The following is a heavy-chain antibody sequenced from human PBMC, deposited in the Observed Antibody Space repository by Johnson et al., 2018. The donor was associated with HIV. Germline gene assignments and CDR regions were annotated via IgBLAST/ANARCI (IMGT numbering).Heavy chain of an antibody. J-gene: IGHJ3*01. V-gene: IGHV3-30*02. Sequence: QVQLVESGGGVVQPGGSLRLSCVASGFTFSSYGMHWVRQAPGKGLEWVAFIRYDGTNKYYADSVKGRFIVSRDNSMNTLYLQINSMRAEDTAVYYRATFGYTSGWIVTDDAFDVWGQGTMVTVSS. D-gene: IGHD6-19*01. CDR3: ATFGYTSGWIVTDDAFDV. CDR1: GFTFSSYG. CDR2: IRYDGTNK.